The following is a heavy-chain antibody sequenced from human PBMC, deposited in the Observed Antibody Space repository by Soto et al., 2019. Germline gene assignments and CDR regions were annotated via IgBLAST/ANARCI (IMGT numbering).Heavy chain of an antibody. J-gene: IGHJ6*02. V-gene: IGHV3-11*06. D-gene: IGHD3-10*01. CDR3: ARGGGITMVRGVIKRPMYYYGMDV. CDR1: GFTFSDYY. CDR2: ISISSSYT. Sequence: QVQLVESGGGWANPGGSLRLSCEASGFTFSDYYMSWIRQAPGKGREWVSYISISSSYTNYADSVKGRFTISRDNAKNSLYLQMNSLRAEDTAVYYCARGGGITMVRGVIKRPMYYYGMDVWGQGTTVTVSS.